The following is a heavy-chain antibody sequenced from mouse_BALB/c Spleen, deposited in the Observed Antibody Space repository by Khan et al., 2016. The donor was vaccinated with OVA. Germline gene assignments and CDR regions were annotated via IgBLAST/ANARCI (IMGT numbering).Heavy chain of an antibody. V-gene: IGHV3-2*02. CDR3: ASGRLLLRYQDYFDY. J-gene: IGHJ2*01. CDR1: GYSITSDYA. Sequence: EVKLLESGPGLLKPSQSLSLTCTVTGYSITSDYAWNWIRQFPGNKLAWMAYISYSGSTSYNPSLRSRLSITRDTSKNQFFLQLNSVTNEDTATYYWASGRLLLRYQDYFDYWGQGTTLTVSS. CDR2: ISYSGST. D-gene: IGHD1-1*01.